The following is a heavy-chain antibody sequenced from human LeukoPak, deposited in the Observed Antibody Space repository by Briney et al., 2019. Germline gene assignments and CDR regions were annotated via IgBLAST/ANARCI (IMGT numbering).Heavy chain of an antibody. CDR3: AREGSGLHFDY. Sequence: GGSLRLSCAASGFTFSNAWMSWVRQAPGKGLEWVSSISSSSSYIYYADSVKGRFTISRDNAKNSLYLQMNSLRAEDTAVYYCAREGSGLHFDYWGQGTLVTVSS. CDR2: ISSSSSYI. V-gene: IGHV3-21*01. D-gene: IGHD6-19*01. CDR1: GFTFSNAW. J-gene: IGHJ4*02.